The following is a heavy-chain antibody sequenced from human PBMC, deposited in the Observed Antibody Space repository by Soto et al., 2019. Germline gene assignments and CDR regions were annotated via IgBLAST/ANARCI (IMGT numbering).Heavy chain of an antibody. CDR3: AGYCSGGSCYYFDY. Sequence: SETLSLTCAVFGGSFSGYYWSWIRQPPGKGLEWIGEINHSGSTNYNPSLKSRVIISVDTSKNQFSLKLSSVTAADTAVYYCAGYCSGGSCYYFDYWGQGTLVTSPQ. J-gene: IGHJ4*02. CDR2: INHSGST. V-gene: IGHV4-34*01. CDR1: GGSFSGYY. D-gene: IGHD2-15*01.